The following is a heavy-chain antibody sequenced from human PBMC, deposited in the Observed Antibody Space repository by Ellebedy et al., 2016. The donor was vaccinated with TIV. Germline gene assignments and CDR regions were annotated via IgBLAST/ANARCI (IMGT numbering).Heavy chain of an antibody. CDR2: ISGSGGST. J-gene: IGHJ4*02. CDR1: GFTFSSYA. D-gene: IGHD1-1*01. V-gene: IGHV3-23*01. Sequence: GESLKISXAASGFTFSSYAMSWVRQAPGKGLEWVSAISGSGGSTYYADSVKGRFTISRDNSKNTLYLQMNSLRAEDTAVYYCAKAWDERRNVLPIDYWGQGTLVTVSS. CDR3: AKAWDERRNVLPIDY.